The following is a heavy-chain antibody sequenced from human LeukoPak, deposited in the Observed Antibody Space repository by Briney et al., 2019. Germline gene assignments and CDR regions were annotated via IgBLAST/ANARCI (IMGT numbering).Heavy chain of an antibody. Sequence: SVKVSCKASGGTFSSYAISWVRQAPGQGLEWMGGIIPIFGTANYAQKFQGRVTITADESTSTAYMELSSLRSEDTAVYYCARGRVSVELGAFDIWGQGTMVTVSS. CDR2: IIPIFGTA. D-gene: IGHD1-26*01. CDR1: GGTFSSYA. V-gene: IGHV1-69*01. J-gene: IGHJ3*02. CDR3: ARGRVSVELGAFDI.